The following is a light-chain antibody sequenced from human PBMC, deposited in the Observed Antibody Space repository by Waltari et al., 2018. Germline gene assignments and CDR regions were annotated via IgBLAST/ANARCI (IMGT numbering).Light chain of an antibody. CDR3: QQSYIPPFT. V-gene: IGKV1-16*01. J-gene: IGKJ5*01. CDR1: QGISKF. Sequence: DIQMTQSPSSLAASVGDRVTITCRASQGISKFLAWFRQKPGKAPESLIYGASSLQSGVPSRFSGSGSGTDFTLTITSLQPEDFATYYCQQSYIPPFTFGQGTRLEIE. CDR2: GAS.